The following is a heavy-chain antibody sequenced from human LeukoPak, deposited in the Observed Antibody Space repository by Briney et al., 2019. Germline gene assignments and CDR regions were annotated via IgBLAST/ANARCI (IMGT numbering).Heavy chain of an antibody. CDR1: GGTFSSYA. V-gene: IGHV1-69*13. Sequence: GASVKVSCKASGGTFSSYAISWVRQAPGQGLEWMGGIIPIFGTANYAQKFQGRVTITADESTSTAYMELSSLRSEDTAVYYCARASGYDFWSGYDAFDIWGQGTMVTVSS. CDR2: IIPIFGTA. CDR3: ARASGYDFWSGYDAFDI. J-gene: IGHJ3*02. D-gene: IGHD3-3*01.